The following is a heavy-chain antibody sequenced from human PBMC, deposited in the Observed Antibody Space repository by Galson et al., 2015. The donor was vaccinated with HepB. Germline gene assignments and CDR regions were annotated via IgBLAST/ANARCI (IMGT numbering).Heavy chain of an antibody. Sequence: SLRLSCAASGFTFSSYAMHWVRQAPGKGLEYVSAISSNGGSTYYANSVKGRFTISRDNSKNTLYLQMGSLRAEDMAVYYCARDLRYCSGGSCYSDGPDNWFDPWGQGTLVTVSS. CDR2: ISSNGGST. CDR1: GFTFSSYA. J-gene: IGHJ5*02. V-gene: IGHV3-64*01. CDR3: ARDLRYCSGGSCYSDGPDNWFDP. D-gene: IGHD2-15*01.